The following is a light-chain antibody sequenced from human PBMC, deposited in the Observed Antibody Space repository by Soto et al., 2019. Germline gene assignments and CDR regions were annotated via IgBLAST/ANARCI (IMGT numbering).Light chain of an antibody. CDR3: QQFNSYPIT. CDR1: QDVRGA. J-gene: IGKJ5*01. Sequence: IQVTQSPSSLSASVGDRVTITCRASQDVRGALAWYQQKPGRAPKILIYDVSRLESGVPSRFSGSSSGTDFTLTISSLQPIDFATYYCQQFNSYPITFGQGTRLEIK. V-gene: IGKV1-13*02. CDR2: DVS.